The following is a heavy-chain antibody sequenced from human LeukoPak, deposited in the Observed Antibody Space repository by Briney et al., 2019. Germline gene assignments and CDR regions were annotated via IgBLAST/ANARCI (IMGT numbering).Heavy chain of an antibody. CDR3: ARYKMATINNWFDP. J-gene: IGHJ5*02. Sequence: PSETLSLTCAVYGGSFSGYYWSWIRQPPGKGLEWIGEINHSGSTNYNPSLKSRVTVSVDTSKNQFSLKLSSVTAADTAVYYCARYKMATINNWFDPWGQGTLVTVSS. CDR2: INHSGST. D-gene: IGHD5-24*01. CDR1: GGSFSGYY. V-gene: IGHV4-34*01.